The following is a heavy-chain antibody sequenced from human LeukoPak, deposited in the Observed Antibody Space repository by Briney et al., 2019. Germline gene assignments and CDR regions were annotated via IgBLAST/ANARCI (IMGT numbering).Heavy chain of an antibody. Sequence: ASVKVSCKASGYTFTSYAISWVRQAPGQGLEWMGWINPNSGGTNYAQKFQGRVTMTRDTSISTAYMALSRLRSDDTAVYYCARVSGRDGYKLIDYWGQGTLVTVSS. CDR3: ARVSGRDGYKLIDY. V-gene: IGHV1-2*02. D-gene: IGHD5-24*01. J-gene: IGHJ4*02. CDR1: GYTFTSYA. CDR2: INPNSGGT.